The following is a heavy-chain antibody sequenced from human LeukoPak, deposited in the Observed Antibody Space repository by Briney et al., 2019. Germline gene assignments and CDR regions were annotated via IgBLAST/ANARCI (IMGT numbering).Heavy chain of an antibody. Sequence: GGSLRLSCAASGFTFSSYAMSWVRQAPGKGLEWVSYISSSGSTIYYADSVKGRFTISRDNAKNSLYLQMNSLRAEDTAVYYCARALIRYYDILTGYYRAFDIWGQGTMVTVSS. V-gene: IGHV3-48*03. CDR3: ARALIRYYDILTGYYRAFDI. J-gene: IGHJ3*02. CDR1: GFTFSSYA. CDR2: ISSSGSTI. D-gene: IGHD3-9*01.